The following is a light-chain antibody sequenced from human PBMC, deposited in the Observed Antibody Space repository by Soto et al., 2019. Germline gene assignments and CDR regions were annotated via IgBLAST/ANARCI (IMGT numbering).Light chain of an antibody. V-gene: IGLV2-14*01. CDR1: SSDVGGYNY. Sequence: QSALTQPASVSGSPGQSIIISCTGTSSDVGGYNYVSWYQQHPGKAPKLMIYDVSNRPSGVSNRFSGSKSGNTASLTISGLQAEDEADYSCISYTSSSRVFGGGTKLTVL. CDR3: ISYTSSSRV. J-gene: IGLJ3*02. CDR2: DVS.